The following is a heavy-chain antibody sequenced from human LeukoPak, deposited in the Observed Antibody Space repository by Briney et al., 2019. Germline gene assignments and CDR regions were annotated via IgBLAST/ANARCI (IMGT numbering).Heavy chain of an antibody. CDR2: ISGGGTST. CDR1: GFTLRSYG. J-gene: IGHJ4*02. Sequence: GGSLRLSCAASGFTLRSYGMRWVRQAPGKGLEWVSAISGGGTSTYYADSVKGRFTISGDTSKNTLYLQMNSLRVEDTAVYYCANEYFDYWGQGTLVTVSS. CDR3: ANEYFDY. V-gene: IGHV3-23*01.